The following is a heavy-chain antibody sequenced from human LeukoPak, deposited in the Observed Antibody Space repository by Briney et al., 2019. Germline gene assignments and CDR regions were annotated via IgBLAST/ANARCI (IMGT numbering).Heavy chain of an antibody. CDR1: GITFSSYT. CDR2: ISWNSGSI. Sequence: GGSLRLSCAASGITFSSYTMNWVRQAPGKGLEWVSGISWNSGSIGYADSVKGRFTISRDNAKNSLYLQMNSLRAEDTAVYYCARVERGSPYSSGWSYYFDYWGQGTLVTVSP. D-gene: IGHD6-19*01. V-gene: IGHV3-9*01. J-gene: IGHJ4*02. CDR3: ARVERGSPYSSGWSYYFDY.